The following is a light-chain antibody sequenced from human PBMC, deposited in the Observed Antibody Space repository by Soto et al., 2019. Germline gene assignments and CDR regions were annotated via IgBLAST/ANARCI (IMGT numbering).Light chain of an antibody. CDR3: QQYYSTRT. V-gene: IGKV4-1*01. Sequence: DIVLTQSPDSLAVSLGARATINCKSSQSVLYSSNNKNYLAWYQQKPGQPPKLLIYWASTRESGVPDRFSGSGSGTHFTLTISSLQAEDVAVYYCQQYYSTRTFGQGTKVEIK. CDR2: WAS. CDR1: QSVLYSSNNKNY. J-gene: IGKJ1*01.